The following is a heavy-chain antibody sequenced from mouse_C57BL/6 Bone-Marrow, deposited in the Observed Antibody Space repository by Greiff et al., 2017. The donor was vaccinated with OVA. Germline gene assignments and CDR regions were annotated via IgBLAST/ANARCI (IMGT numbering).Heavy chain of an antibody. CDR2: IYPGDGDT. Sequence: VKLVESGAELVKPGASVKISCKASGYAFSSYWMNWVKQRPGKGLEWIGQIYPGDGDTNYNGKFKGKATLTADKSSSTAYMQLSSLTSEDSAVYFCARSRQLRPWFAYWGQGTLVTVSA. J-gene: IGHJ3*01. D-gene: IGHD3-2*02. CDR3: ARSRQLRPWFAY. CDR1: GYAFSSYW. V-gene: IGHV1-80*01.